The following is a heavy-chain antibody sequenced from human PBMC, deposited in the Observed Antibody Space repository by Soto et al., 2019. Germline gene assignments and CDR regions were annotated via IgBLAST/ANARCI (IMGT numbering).Heavy chain of an antibody. Sequence: XGSLILSCAASGFTFSSYAMSLVGQARGKGLEWASAISGSGGSTYYADSVKGRFTISRDNSKNTLYLQMNSLRAEDTAVYYCAKGGIVLMVYASQDYWGQGTLVTVSS. CDR3: AKGGIVLMVYASQDY. CDR2: ISGSGGST. D-gene: IGHD2-8*01. J-gene: IGHJ4*02. CDR1: GFTFSSYA. V-gene: IGHV3-23*01.